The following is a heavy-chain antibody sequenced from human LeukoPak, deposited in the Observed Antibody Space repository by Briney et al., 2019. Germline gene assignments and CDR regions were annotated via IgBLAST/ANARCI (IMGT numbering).Heavy chain of an antibody. V-gene: IGHV1-2*04. CDR1: GYTFTGYY. CDR3: ARGKADYGSGSYNDY. D-gene: IGHD3-10*01. J-gene: IGHJ4*02. Sequence: ASVTVSCKASGYTFTGYYMHWVRQAPGQGLEWMGWINPNSGGTNYAQKFQGWVTMTRDTSISTAYMELSRLRSDDTAVYYCARGKADYGSGSYNDYWGQGTLVTVSS. CDR2: INPNSGGT.